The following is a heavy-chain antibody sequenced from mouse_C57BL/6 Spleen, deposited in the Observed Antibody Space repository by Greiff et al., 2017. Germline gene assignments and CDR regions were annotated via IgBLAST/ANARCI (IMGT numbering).Heavy chain of an antibody. V-gene: IGHV1-62-3*01. J-gene: IGHJ2*01. CDR3: AGTEYDPDYFDY. Sequence: QVQLQESGAELVKPGASVKLSCKASGYTFTSYWMHWVKQRPGRGLEWIGKIVPNSGGTNYNEKFKGKATLTVDKPSSTAYMQLSSLTSEDSAIYYCAGTEYDPDYFDYWGQGTTLTVSS. CDR2: IVPNSGGT. CDR1: GYTFTSYW. D-gene: IGHD2-10*02.